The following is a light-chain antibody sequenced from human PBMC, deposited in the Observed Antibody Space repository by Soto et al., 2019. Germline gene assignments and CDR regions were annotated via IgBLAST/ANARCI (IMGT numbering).Light chain of an antibody. CDR1: QNIKNY. V-gene: IGKV1-39*01. J-gene: IGKJ1*01. CDR3: QQSYSHPWT. CDR2: AAS. Sequence: DIQMTKSPSSLSASIGDRVTISCRTSQNIKNYLNWYQQQRGKAPKLLVYAASTLQSGVPSRFTGSGSGTDFTLTISSLLPADFSTYFGQQSYSHPWTCGHGPTVEI.